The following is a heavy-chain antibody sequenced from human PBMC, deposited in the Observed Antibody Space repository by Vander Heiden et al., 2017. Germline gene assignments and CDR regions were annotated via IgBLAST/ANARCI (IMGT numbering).Heavy chain of an antibody. J-gene: IGHJ5*02. CDR1: GFTVSSYA. CDR3: AFDFWSGYYGP. D-gene: IGHD3-3*01. Sequence: EVQLLESGGDLVQPGGSLRLSCAAAGFTVSSYAMNWVRQARGKGLEWVSSISSGGSNTYYADSVRGRFTISRDNSKNTLYLQMDSLRAEDTAVYYCAFDFWSGYYGPWGQGTLVTVSS. V-gene: IGHV3-23*03. CDR2: ISSGGSNT.